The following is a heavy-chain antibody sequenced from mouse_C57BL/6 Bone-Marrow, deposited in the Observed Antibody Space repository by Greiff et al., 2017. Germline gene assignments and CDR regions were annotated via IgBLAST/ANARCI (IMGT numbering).Heavy chain of an antibody. CDR2: IDPSDSET. Sequence: VQLQQPGAELVRPGSSVTLSCKASGYTFTSYWMHWVKQRPIQGLEWIGNIDPSDSETHYNPKFKDKATLTVDKSSSTAYMQLSSLTSEDSAVYYCARGGLYDGYYVGAMDYWGQGTSVTVSS. J-gene: IGHJ4*01. D-gene: IGHD2-3*01. CDR3: ARGGLYDGYYVGAMDY. V-gene: IGHV1-52*01. CDR1: GYTFTSYW.